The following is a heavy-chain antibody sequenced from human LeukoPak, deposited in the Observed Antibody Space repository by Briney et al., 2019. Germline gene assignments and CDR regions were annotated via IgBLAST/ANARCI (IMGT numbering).Heavy chain of an antibody. CDR2: INHSGSP. Sequence: SETLSLTCAVYGGSFSVYYWSWIRQPPGKGLEWIGEINHSGSPNHNPSLKSRVTISVDPSTNQLSLKLSSVPAAGTAVYYGARGGLRYFDWFPRYWGQGPLVTVSS. CDR3: ARGGLRYFDWFPRY. J-gene: IGHJ4*02. CDR1: GGSFSVYY. V-gene: IGHV4-34*01. D-gene: IGHD3-9*01.